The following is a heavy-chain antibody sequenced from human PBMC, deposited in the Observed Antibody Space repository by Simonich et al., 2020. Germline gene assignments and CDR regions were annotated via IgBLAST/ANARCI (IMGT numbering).Heavy chain of an antibody. D-gene: IGHD3-10*01. CDR1: GFTFSSYI. J-gene: IGHJ4*02. CDR2: ISSSSSYI. CDR3: ARDTSYYGSGSYYFDY. Sequence: GGCLVKPGGSLRLSCAASGFTFSSYIMNWFRQAQGKGLEWVSSISSSSSYIYYADSVKGRFTISRDNAKNSLYLQMNSLRAEDTAVYYCARDTSYYGSGSYYFDYWGQGTLVTLSS. V-gene: IGHV3-21*01.